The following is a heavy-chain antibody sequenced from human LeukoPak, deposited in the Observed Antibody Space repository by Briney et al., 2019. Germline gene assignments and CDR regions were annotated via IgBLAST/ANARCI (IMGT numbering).Heavy chain of an antibody. CDR2: IKEDGSEK. Sequence: PGGSLRLSCAASGFTFSNYWMNWVRQAPGKGLECVASIKEDGSEKYYVDSVKGRFTISRDSARNSLSLQMNSLTAEDTALYYCARGLGYGWFDPWGQGTLVTVSS. J-gene: IGHJ5*02. CDR1: GFTFSNYW. CDR3: ARGLGYGWFDP. V-gene: IGHV3-7*05. D-gene: IGHD5-18*01.